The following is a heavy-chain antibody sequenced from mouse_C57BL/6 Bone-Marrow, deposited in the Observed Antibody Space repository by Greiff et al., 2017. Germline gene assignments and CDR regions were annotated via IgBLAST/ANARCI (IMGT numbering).Heavy chain of an antibody. D-gene: IGHD4-1*01. V-gene: IGHV5-4*03. CDR3: ARGSLTGRYFDY. Sequence: EVKLEESGGGLVKPGGSLKLSCAASGFTFSSYAMSWVRQTPEKRLEWVATISDGGSYTYYPDNVKGRFTISRDNAKNNLYLQMSHLKSEDTAMYYCARGSLTGRYFDYWGQGTTLTVSS. CDR1: GFTFSSYA. J-gene: IGHJ2*01. CDR2: ISDGGSYT.